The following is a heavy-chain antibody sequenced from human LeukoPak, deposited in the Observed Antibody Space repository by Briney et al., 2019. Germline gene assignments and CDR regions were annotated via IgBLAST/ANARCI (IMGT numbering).Heavy chain of an antibody. CDR2: ISSSSSYI. V-gene: IGHV3-21*01. Sequence: AGGSLRLSCAASGFTFSSYSMNWVRQAPGKGLEWVSSISSSSSYIYYADSVKGRFTISRDNAKNSLYLQMNSLRAEDTAVYYRARLGGYSKSFDYWVQGTLVTVSS. CDR1: GFTFSSYS. CDR3: ARLGGYSKSFDY. J-gene: IGHJ4*02. D-gene: IGHD4-11*01.